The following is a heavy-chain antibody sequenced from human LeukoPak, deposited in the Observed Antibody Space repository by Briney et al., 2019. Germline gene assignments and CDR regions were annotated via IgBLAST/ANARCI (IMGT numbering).Heavy chain of an antibody. CDR3: ARSRLAPIVGATPFDS. CDR2: IYSGVST. D-gene: IGHD1-26*01. J-gene: IGHJ4*02. CDR1: GFTVSRNY. V-gene: IGHV3-66*01. Sequence: PRGSLRPSRAPSGFTVSRNYMSWGRQAPGKGLGKVSGIYSGVSTYYADSVKGRFTISRDNSKNTLYLQMNSLRAEDTAVYYCARSRLAPIVGATPFDSWGQGTLVTVSS.